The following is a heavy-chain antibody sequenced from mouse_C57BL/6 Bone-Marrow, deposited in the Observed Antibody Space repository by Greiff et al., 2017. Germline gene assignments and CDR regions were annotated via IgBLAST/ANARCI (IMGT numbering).Heavy chain of an antibody. CDR2: IDPGDGET. J-gene: IGHJ2*01. V-gene: IGHV14-2*02. D-gene: IGHD2-10*01. CDR3: AKAYPFDY. Sequence: VKLVEPGAELVKPGASVKLSCKASGFNINDYYMHWVKQRPEQGLEWIGRIDPGDGETKYDPKFQGKATITADTSSNTAYLQLSSLTSEDTAVYYCAKAYPFDYWGQGTTLTVSS. CDR1: GFNINDYY.